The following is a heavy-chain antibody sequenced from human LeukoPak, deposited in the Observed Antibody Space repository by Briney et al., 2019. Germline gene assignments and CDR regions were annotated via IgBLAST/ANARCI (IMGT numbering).Heavy chain of an antibody. D-gene: IGHD2-2*01. CDR3: ARGYCSSTSCYLVRGPYYYYGMDV. V-gene: IGHV1-8*02. CDR1: GYTFTTYY. J-gene: IGHJ6*02. CDR2: MNPNSGNT. Sequence: GASVKVSCKASGYTFTTYYIHWVRQATGQGLEWMGWMNPNSGNTGYAQKFQGRVTMTRNTSISTAYMELSSLRSEDTAVYYCARGYCSSTSCYLVRGPYYYYGMDVWGQGTTVTVPS.